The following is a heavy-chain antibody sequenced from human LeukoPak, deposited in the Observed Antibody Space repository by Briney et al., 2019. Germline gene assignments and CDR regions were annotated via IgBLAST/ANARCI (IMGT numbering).Heavy chain of an antibody. CDR1: GGSFSGYY. CDR2: INHRGST. D-gene: IGHD7-27*01. V-gene: IGHV4-34*01. Sequence: PSETLSLTCAVYGGSFSGYYWSWIRQPPGKGLEWIGEINHRGSTNYNPSLKSRVTVSLDTSKNQFSLKLSSVTAADTAVYYCARDSPPTGGPLLYYYYMDVWGKGTTVTVSS. J-gene: IGHJ6*03. CDR3: ARDSPPTGGPLLYYYYMDV.